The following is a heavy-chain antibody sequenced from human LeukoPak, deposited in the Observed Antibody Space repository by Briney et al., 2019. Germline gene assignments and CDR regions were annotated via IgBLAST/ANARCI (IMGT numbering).Heavy chain of an antibody. J-gene: IGHJ4*02. CDR1: GYSISSGYY. Sequence: SETLSLTCAVSGYSISSGYYWGWIRQPPGKGLEWIATIYHSGSTYYNPSLKSRVTISLDTSKNQFSLRLTSVTAADTAVYFCAREARAPAYPWTLYYFDYRGQGTLVTVS. CDR2: IYHSGST. D-gene: IGHD3/OR15-3a*01. V-gene: IGHV4-38-2*02. CDR3: AREARAPAYPWTLYYFDY.